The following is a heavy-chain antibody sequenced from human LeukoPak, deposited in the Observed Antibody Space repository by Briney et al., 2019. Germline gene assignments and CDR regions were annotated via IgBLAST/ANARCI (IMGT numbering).Heavy chain of an antibody. V-gene: IGHV4-34*01. Sequence: SETLSLTCAVYGGSFSGYYWSWIRQPPGKGLEWIGEINHSGSTNYNPSLKSRVTMSVDTSKNQFSLKLSSVTAADTAVYYCARMALATVVIYYFDYWGQGTLVTVSS. J-gene: IGHJ4*02. CDR2: INHSGST. D-gene: IGHD4-23*01. CDR1: GGSFSGYY. CDR3: ARMALATVVIYYFDY.